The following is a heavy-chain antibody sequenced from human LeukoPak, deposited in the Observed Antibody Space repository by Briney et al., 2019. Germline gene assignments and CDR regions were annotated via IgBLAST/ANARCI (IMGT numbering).Heavy chain of an antibody. CDR1: GFTFSSYA. V-gene: IGHV3-23*01. D-gene: IGHD3-22*01. Sequence: GGSLRLSCAASGFTFSSYAMSWVRQAPGEGLEWVSAISGSGGSTYYADSVKGRFTISRDNSKNTLYLQMNSLRAEDTAVYYCARDGIDSSGYLNYWGQGTLVTVSS. J-gene: IGHJ4*02. CDR3: ARDGIDSSGYLNY. CDR2: ISGSGGST.